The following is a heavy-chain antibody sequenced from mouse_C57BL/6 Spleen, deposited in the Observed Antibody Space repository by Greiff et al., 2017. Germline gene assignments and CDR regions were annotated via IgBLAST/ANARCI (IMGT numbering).Heavy chain of an antibody. CDR2: INPNNGGT. Sequence: VQLQQSGPELVKPGASVKISCKASGYTFTDYYMNWVKQSHGKSLEWIGDINPNNGGTSYNQKFKGKATLTVDKSSSTAYMELRSLTSEDSAVYYCARGRDDYYAMDYWGQGTSVTVSS. V-gene: IGHV1-26*01. CDR3: ARGRDDYYAMDY. D-gene: IGHD3-3*01. J-gene: IGHJ4*01. CDR1: GYTFTDYY.